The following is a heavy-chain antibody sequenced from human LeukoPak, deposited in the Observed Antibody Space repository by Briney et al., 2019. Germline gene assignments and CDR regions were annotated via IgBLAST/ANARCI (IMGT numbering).Heavy chain of an antibody. D-gene: IGHD1-26*01. Sequence: GGSLRLSCAASGFTFSSYAMSWVRQAPGKGLEWVSAISGSGVSTYYAESVKGRFTISRDNSKNTLYLQLNSLRAEDTAVYYCAKDGEEWEPLLETLYYFDYWGQGTLVTVSS. CDR1: GFTFSSYA. V-gene: IGHV3-23*01. CDR2: ISGSGVST. J-gene: IGHJ4*02. CDR3: AKDGEEWEPLLETLYYFDY.